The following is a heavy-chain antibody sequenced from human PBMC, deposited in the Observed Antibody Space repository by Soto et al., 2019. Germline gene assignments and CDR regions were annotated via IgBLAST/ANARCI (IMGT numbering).Heavy chain of an antibody. CDR2: IKSTTDAGAT. D-gene: IGHD4-17*01. V-gene: IGHV3-15*01. J-gene: IGHJ4*02. Sequence: EVQLVESGGGLVKPGGSLRLSCATSGFSFNYAWMSWVRQAPGKGLEWVGRIKSTTDAGATDYAAPVKGRFTISRNDSENPVYLQMNRLKTEDNAGYFCSTDPATVTISDFDYWGQGTLVTVSS. CDR1: GFSFNYAW. CDR3: STDPATVTISDFDY.